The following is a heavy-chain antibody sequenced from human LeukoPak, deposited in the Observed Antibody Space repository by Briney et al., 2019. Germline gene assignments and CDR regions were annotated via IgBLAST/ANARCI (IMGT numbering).Heavy chain of an antibody. V-gene: IGHV1-18*01. J-gene: IGHJ3*02. D-gene: IGHD2-15*01. CDR3: ARRAVVVAATRGTGVFDI. Sequence: ASVKVSCKASGYTFTSYGISWVRQAPGQGLEWMGWISAYNGNTNYAQKLQGRVTMTTDTSTSTAYMELRSLRSDDTAVYYCARRAVVVAATRGTGVFDIWGQGTMVTVSS. CDR1: GYTFTSYG. CDR2: ISAYNGNT.